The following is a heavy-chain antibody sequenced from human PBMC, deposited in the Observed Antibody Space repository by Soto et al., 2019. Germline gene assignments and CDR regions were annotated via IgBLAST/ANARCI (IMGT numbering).Heavy chain of an antibody. CDR1: GFTFSTYG. Sequence: GGSLRLSCAASGFTFSTYGMHWVRQAPGKGLEWVSLIWYDGSNKYYADSVKGRFTISRDNSKSTLYLQMNSLRAEDTAVYYCARGVSYVRPRPWDWVDPWGQGTLVTVPQ. D-gene: IGHD5-18*01. J-gene: IGHJ5*02. CDR2: IWYDGSNK. CDR3: ARGVSYVRPRPWDWVDP. V-gene: IGHV3-33*01.